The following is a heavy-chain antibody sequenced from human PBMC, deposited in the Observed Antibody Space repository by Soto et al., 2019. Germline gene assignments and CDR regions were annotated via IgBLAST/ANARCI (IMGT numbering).Heavy chain of an antibody. CDR3: ARHYRSHITIFGVLILNWFDP. Sequence: SETLSLTCTVSGGSISSSSYYWGWIRQPPEKGLEVIGSIYYSGSTYYNPSLKSRVTISVDTSKNQFSLKLSSVTAADTAVYYCARHYRSHITIFGVLILNWFDPWGQGTLVTLSS. J-gene: IGHJ5*02. D-gene: IGHD3-3*01. CDR1: GGSISSSSYY. CDR2: IYYSGST. V-gene: IGHV4-39*01.